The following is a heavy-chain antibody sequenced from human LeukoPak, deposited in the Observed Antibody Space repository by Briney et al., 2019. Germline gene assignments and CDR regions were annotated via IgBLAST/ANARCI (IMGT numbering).Heavy chain of an antibody. CDR2: IRSKANNYAT. CDR3: AAVEMATIGAFGI. Sequence: TGGSLKLSCAASGFTFSGSAMHWVRQASGKGLEWVGRIRSKANNYATAYAASVKGRFTISRDDSKNTAYLQMNSLKTEDTAVYYCAAVEMATIGAFGIWGQGTMVTVSS. D-gene: IGHD5-24*01. V-gene: IGHV3-73*01. CDR1: GFTFSGSA. J-gene: IGHJ3*02.